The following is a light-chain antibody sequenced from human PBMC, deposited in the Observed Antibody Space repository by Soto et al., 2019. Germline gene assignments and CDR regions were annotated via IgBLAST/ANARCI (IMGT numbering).Light chain of an antibody. Sequence: EIVLTQSPDTLSLSPGERATFSCRATQSITNKYVAWYQQQARQAPKLLIYGASTRATGIPDRFRGSGSGTEFTLSITRLEPEDFAVYYCQQFLDSPNTFGQGTNLEI. CDR3: QQFLDSPNT. V-gene: IGKV3-20*01. CDR2: GAS. CDR1: QSITNKY. J-gene: IGKJ2*01.